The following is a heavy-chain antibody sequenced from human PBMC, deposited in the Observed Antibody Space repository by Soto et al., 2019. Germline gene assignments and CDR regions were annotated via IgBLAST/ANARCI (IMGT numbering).Heavy chain of an antibody. CDR2: VTGGGHTT. V-gene: IGHV3-23*01. D-gene: IGHD3-10*01. CDR1: GFTFSRYA. Sequence: GGSLRLSCAASGFTFSRYAMSWVRQAPGKGLEWVSTVTGGGHTTYSADSVNGRFTISRDNSKNTLYLQMNNLRAEDTAIYYCASSSGDLDVYGMDIWGPGTTVTVSS. J-gene: IGHJ6*02. CDR3: ASSSGDLDVYGMDI.